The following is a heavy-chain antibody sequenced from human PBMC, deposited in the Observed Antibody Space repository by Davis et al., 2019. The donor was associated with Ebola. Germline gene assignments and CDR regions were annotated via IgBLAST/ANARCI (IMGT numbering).Heavy chain of an antibody. V-gene: IGHV3-30*18. Sequence: PGGSLRLSCAASGFTFSSYGMHWVHQAPGKGLEWVAVISYDGSNKYYADSVKGRFTISRDNSKNTLYLQMNSLRAEDTAVYYCAKDIGFRIAAHEISYWGQGTLVTVSS. D-gene: IGHD6-13*01. CDR3: AKDIGFRIAAHEISY. J-gene: IGHJ4*02. CDR2: ISYDGSNK. CDR1: GFTFSSYG.